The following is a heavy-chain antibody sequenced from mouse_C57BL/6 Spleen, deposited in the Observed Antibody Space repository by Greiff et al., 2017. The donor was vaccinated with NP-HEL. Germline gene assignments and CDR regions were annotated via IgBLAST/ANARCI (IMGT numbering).Heavy chain of an antibody. CDR3: TRSNDYYAMDY. CDR1: GFNIKDDY. V-gene: IGHV14-4*01. J-gene: IGHJ4*01. CDR2: IDPENGDT. Sequence: EVQLQQSGAELVRPGASVKLSCTASGFNIKDDYMHWVKQRPEQGLEWIGWIDPENGDTEYASKFQGKATITADTSSNTAYLQLSSLTSEDTAVYYCTRSNDYYAMDYWGQRTSVTVSS. D-gene: IGHD2-5*01.